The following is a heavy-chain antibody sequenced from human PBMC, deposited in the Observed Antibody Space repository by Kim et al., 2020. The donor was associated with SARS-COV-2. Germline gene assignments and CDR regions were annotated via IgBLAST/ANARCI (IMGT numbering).Heavy chain of an antibody. V-gene: IGHV4-34*01. J-gene: IGHJ4*02. CDR3: ARVRDIVVVPAAIGY. Sequence: PSLKRRLHISVDTSKNQFSLKLSSVTAADTAVYYCARVRDIVVVPAAIGYWGKGTLVTVSS. D-gene: IGHD2-2*01.